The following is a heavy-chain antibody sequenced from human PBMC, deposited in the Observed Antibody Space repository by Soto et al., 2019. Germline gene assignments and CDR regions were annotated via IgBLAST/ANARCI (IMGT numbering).Heavy chain of an antibody. V-gene: IGHV4-61*01. D-gene: IGHD1-26*01. J-gene: IGHJ4*02. CDR2: IYYSGST. Sequence: LSLTCTVSGGSVSSGSYYWSWIRQPPGKGLEWIGYIYYSGSTNYNPSLKSQVTISVDTSKNQFSLKLSSVTAADTAVYYCARTMVGARAGYFDYWGRGTLVTVSS. CDR3: ARTMVGARAGYFDY. CDR1: GGSVSSGSYY.